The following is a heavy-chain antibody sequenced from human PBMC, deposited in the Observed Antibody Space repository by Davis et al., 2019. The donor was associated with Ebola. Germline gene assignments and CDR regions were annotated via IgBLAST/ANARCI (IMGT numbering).Heavy chain of an antibody. D-gene: IGHD7-27*01. CDR2: IKEDGSVK. J-gene: IGHJ4*02. V-gene: IGHV3-7*03. CDR3: VRDGWGSLFDY. CDR1: GFTFSYSW. Sequence: GESLKISCAASGFTFSYSWMDWVRQAPGKGLEWVAHIKEDGSVKDYVDSVKGRFTISRDNAKKSVYLQMNSLRVEDTAVYYCVRDGWGSLFDYWAREPWSLSPQ.